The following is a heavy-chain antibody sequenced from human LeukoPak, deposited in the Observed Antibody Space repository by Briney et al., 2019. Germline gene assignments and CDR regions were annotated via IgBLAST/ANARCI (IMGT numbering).Heavy chain of an antibody. D-gene: IGHD3-22*01. CDR2: ISGSGGIT. V-gene: IGHV3-23*01. CDR1: GFTFSSYA. CDR3: AKSPYYYDSSGYYFLFFDY. Sequence: PGGSLRLSCAASGFTFSSYAMSWVRQAPGKGLEWVSAISGSGGITYYADSVKGQFTISRDNSKNTLYLQMNSLRAEDTAVYYCAKSPYYYDSSGYYFLFFDYWGQGTLVTVSS. J-gene: IGHJ4*02.